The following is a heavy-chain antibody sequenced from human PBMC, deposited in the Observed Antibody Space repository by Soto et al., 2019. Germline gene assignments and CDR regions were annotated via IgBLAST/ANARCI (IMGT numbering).Heavy chain of an antibody. CDR1: TFTFSSYA. D-gene: IGHD3-22*01. V-gene: IGHV3-23*01. J-gene: IGHJ5*01. Sequence: GGSLRLSCAASTFTFSSYAMSWVRQSPGKGLEWVSAISGSGFNTFYADSVKGRFAISRDNCKKSLFLQMSSLRAEDTATYYCAVDPNFYDSNAYDTSRWFESWGQGTLVTVSS. CDR3: AVDPNFYDSNAYDTSRWFES. CDR2: ISGSGFNT.